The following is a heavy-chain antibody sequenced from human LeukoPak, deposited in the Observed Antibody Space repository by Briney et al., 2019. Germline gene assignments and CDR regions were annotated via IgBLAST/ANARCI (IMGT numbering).Heavy chain of an antibody. Sequence: PSETLSLTCTVSAGSISTYYWSWIRQPAGKGLEWIGLIYTSGSINYNPSLRSRVTMSVDTSRNQFSLNLGSVTAADTAVYYCARGYSGTFYDWGQGTLVTVSS. J-gene: IGHJ4*02. CDR2: IYTSGSI. CDR3: ARGYSGTFYD. D-gene: IGHD1-26*01. V-gene: IGHV4-4*07. CDR1: AGSISTYY.